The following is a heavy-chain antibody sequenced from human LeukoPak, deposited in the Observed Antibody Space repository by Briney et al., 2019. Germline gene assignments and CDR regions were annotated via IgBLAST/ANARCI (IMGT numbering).Heavy chain of an antibody. CDR3: ERGYSSRLYNWLDR. D-gene: IGHD6-13*01. Sequence: HSGGSLRLSCAASGFTFSSYWMHWVRQAPGKGLVWVSRIGYDGGDPGYAHSGKGRFTIYRDKAKNTLYLQMNSMTDEDTALYYWERGYSSRLYNWLDRWGQGTMVTVAS. CDR2: IGYDGGDP. J-gene: IGHJ5*02. CDR1: GFTFSSYW. V-gene: IGHV3-74*01.